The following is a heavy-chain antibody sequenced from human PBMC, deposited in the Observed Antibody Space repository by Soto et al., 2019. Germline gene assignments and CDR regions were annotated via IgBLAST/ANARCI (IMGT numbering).Heavy chain of an antibody. J-gene: IGHJ4*02. CDR1: GFTFSSYS. CDR2: IGTAGDT. Sequence: GGSLRLSCAASGFTFSSYSMNWVRQDTGKGLEWVSAIGTAGDTYYPGSVKGRFTISRENAKNSLYLQMNSLRAGDTAVYYCARQVRGDLYFDYWGQGTLVTVSS. V-gene: IGHV3-13*01. CDR3: ARQVRGDLYFDY. D-gene: IGHD3-10*01.